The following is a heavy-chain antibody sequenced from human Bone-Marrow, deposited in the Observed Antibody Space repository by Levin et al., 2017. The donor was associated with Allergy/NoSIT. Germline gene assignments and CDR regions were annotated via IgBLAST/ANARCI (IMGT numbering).Heavy chain of an antibody. V-gene: IGHV3-30*04. D-gene: IGHD1-26*01. CDR1: GFTFSTYS. J-gene: IGHJ4*02. CDR2: ISYNENKK. Sequence: SCVASGFTFSTYSLHWVRQAPGKGLEWVAVISYNENKKFFANSVEGRFTISRDNSKNTVYLQMNSLTTEDTAVYYCTREEGMGLFDFWGQGTLVTVSS. CDR3: TREEGMGLFDF.